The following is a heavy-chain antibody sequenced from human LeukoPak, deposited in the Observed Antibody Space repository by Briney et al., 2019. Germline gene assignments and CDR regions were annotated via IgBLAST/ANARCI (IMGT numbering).Heavy chain of an antibody. CDR3: AQIPLQGYNWNDASFDY. CDR2: INPNSGGT. Sequence: ASVKVSCKASGYTFTGYYMHWVRQAPGQGLEWMGWINPNSGGTNYAQKFQGRVTMTRDTSISTAYMELSRLRPDDTAVYYCAQIPLQGYNWNDASFDYWGQGTLVTVSS. J-gene: IGHJ4*02. CDR1: GYTFTGYY. V-gene: IGHV1-2*02. D-gene: IGHD1-1*01.